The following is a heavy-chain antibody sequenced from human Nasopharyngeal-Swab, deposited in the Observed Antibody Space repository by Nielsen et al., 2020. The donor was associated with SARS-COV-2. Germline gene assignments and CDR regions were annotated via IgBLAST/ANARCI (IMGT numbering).Heavy chain of an antibody. CDR2: IAHDASNE. CDR3: ARDAPAHYGAFY. CDR1: GFTFSSFG. D-gene: IGHD4-17*01. V-gene: IGHV3-30*03. Sequence: GESLKISCAASGFTFSSFGMPWVRQAPGKGLEWVAFIAHDASNEYYGDSVKGRFSISRDSSKNTRYLQMDSLRGEDTAVYYCARDAPAHYGAFYWGRGTLVTVSS. J-gene: IGHJ4*02.